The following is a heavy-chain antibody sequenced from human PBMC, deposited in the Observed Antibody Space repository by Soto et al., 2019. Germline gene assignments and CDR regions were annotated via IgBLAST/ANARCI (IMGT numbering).Heavy chain of an antibody. V-gene: IGHV3-9*01. Sequence: SLRLSCAASGFTFHDYAMHWVRQAPGKGLEWVSGISWNRGNIDYADSVKGRFTISRDNARNSLYLQMNSLRAEDTALYYCAKDRGLPGYGSSGYRGYSQHGGQDT. J-gene: IGHJ1*01. CDR2: ISWNRGNI. CDR1: GFTFHDYA. CDR3: AKDRGLPGYGSSGYRGYSQH. D-gene: IGHD6-13*01.